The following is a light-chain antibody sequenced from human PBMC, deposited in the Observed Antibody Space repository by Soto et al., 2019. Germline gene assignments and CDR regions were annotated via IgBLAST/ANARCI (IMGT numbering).Light chain of an antibody. CDR1: QGIRSD. CDR2: GAS. CDR3: LQHNNYPPIT. Sequence: DLQMTQSPSSLSASVGDRVTITCRASQGIRSDLAWYQQTPGKAPRRLIYGASRLQSGVPSRFSGSGSGTEFTLTISSLQPEDSATYYCLQHNNYPPITLGQGTRLEIK. J-gene: IGKJ5*01. V-gene: IGKV1-17*01.